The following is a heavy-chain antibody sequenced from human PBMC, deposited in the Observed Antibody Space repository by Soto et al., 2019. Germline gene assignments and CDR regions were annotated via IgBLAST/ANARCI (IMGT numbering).Heavy chain of an antibody. V-gene: IGHV3-30*03. CDR1: GFTFSNYG. Sequence: GGSLRLSCAASGFTFSNYGMHWVRQAPGKGLEWVAVISYDGSNKHYADSVKGRFTISRDNSKNTLYLQMNSLRADDTAVYYCATGWAIFGVLDLRYYGLDVWGHGTTVTVSS. CDR3: ATGWAIFGVLDLRYYGLDV. CDR2: ISYDGSNK. J-gene: IGHJ6*02. D-gene: IGHD3-3*01.